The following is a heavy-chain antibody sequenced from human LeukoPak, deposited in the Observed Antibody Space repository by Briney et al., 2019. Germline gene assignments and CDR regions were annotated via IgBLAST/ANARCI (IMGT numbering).Heavy chain of an antibody. V-gene: IGHV3-53*01. J-gene: IGHJ3*02. CDR2: IYSGGGT. Sequence: GGSLRLSCAASGFAVSSNYMSWVRQAPGKGLEWVSVIYSGGGTCYANSVKGRFTISRDNSKNTLYLQMNSLRAEDTAVYYCARGGRYYESSGYYHDAFDIWGQGTMVTVSS. CDR1: GFAVSSNY. D-gene: IGHD3-22*01. CDR3: ARGGRYYESSGYYHDAFDI.